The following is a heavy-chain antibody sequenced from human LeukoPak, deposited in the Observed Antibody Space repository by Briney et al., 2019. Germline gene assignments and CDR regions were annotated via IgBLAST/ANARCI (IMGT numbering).Heavy chain of an antibody. V-gene: IGHV4-31*03. J-gene: IGHJ3*02. Sequence: SETLSLTCSVSGGSISSGGYYWSWIRQHPGKGLERIGYIYYSGSTYYNPSLKSRVTISVDTSKNQFSLKLSSVTAADTAVYYCARENGPQGAFDIWGQGTMVTVSS. CDR3: ARENGPQGAFDI. D-gene: IGHD2-8*01. CDR2: IYYSGST. CDR1: GGSISSGGYY.